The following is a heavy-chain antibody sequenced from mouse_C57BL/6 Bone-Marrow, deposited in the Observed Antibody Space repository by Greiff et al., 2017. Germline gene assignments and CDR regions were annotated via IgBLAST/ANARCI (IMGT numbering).Heavy chain of an antibody. CDR1: GFTFSDYY. J-gene: IGHJ3*01. V-gene: IGHV5-12*01. CDR2: ISNGGGST. CDR3: ARQGNYSNYSFAY. D-gene: IGHD2-5*01. Sequence: EVQLVESGGGLVQPGGSLKLSCAASGFTFSDYYMYWVRQTPEKRLEWVAYISNGGGSTYYPDTVKGRFTISRDNAKNTLYLQMSRLKSEDTAMYYCARQGNYSNYSFAYWGQGTLVTVSA.